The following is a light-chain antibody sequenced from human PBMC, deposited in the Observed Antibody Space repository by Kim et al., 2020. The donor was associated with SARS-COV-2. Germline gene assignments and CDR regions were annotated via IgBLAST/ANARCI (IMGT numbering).Light chain of an antibody. Sequence: ELVLTQSPVTLSLSPGERATLSCRASQSVSSNLAWYQQKPGQAPRLLIYDASNRATGIPARFSGSGSGTDFTLTISSLEPEDFAIYYCQQRASWPLTFGGGTKVDIK. J-gene: IGKJ4*01. CDR3: QQRASWPLT. CDR2: DAS. CDR1: QSVSSN. V-gene: IGKV3-11*01.